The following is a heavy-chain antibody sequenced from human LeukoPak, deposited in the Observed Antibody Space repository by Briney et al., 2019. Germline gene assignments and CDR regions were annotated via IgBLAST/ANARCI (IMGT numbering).Heavy chain of an antibody. J-gene: IGHJ4*02. CDR2: IRSKANSYAT. CDR1: GFTYIGSA. CDR3: TRFPENTDFSSGYYSRGNDYFDY. Sequence: PGGSLRLSCAASGFTYIGSAMHWVRQASGKGLEWVGRIRSKANSYATAYAASVKGRFTIFRDDSKNTAYLQMNSLKTEDTAVYYFTRFPENTDFSSGYYSRGNDYFDYWGQGTLVTVSS. D-gene: IGHD3-3*01. V-gene: IGHV3-73*01.